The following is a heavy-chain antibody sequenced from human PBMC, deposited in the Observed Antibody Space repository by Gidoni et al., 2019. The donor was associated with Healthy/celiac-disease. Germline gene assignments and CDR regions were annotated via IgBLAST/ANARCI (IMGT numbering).Heavy chain of an antibody. J-gene: IGHJ4*02. CDR2: IKSKTDGGTT. Sequence: EVQLVESGGGLVKPGGSLRLSCAASGFPFSNAWMSWVRQAPGKGLEWVGRIKSKTDGGTTDYAAPVKGRFTISRDDSKNTLYLQMNSLKTEDTAVYYCTTDPPRVPYYFDYWGQGTLVTVSS. CDR3: TTDPPRVPYYFDY. D-gene: IGHD1-1*01. CDR1: GFPFSNAW. V-gene: IGHV3-15*01.